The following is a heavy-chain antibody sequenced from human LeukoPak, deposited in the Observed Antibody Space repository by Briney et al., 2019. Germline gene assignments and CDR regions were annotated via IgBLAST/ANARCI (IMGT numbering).Heavy chain of an antibody. V-gene: IGHV1-69*05. CDR3: ARGPGLERFDY. CDR2: IIPIFGAA. CDR1: GGTFSGYA. D-gene: IGHD1-1*01. Sequence: SVKVSCKASGGTFSGYAISWVRQAPGQGLEWMGGIIPIFGAANYAQKFHGRVTITTDESTSTAYMELSSLRSEDTAVYYCARGPGLERFDYWGQGTLVTVSS. J-gene: IGHJ4*02.